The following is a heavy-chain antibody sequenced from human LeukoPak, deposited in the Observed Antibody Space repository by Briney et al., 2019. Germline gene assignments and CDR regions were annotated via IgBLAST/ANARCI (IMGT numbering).Heavy chain of an antibody. CDR2: INSGGST. J-gene: IGHJ4*02. V-gene: IGHV3-66*01. D-gene: IGHD6-13*01. Sequence: GGSLRLSCAASGFTVSSSYMTWVRQAPGKGLEWVSVINSGGSTYYADSVKGRFTISRDISKNTVHLQMNSLRAEDTAVYYCARGLGRSSWYFLYWGQGTLVTVSS. CDR1: GFTVSSSY. CDR3: ARGLGRSSWYFLY.